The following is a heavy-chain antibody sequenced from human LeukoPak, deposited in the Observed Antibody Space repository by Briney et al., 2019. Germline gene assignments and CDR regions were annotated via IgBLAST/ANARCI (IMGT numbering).Heavy chain of an antibody. CDR2: NNPNSGGT. CDR1: GYTFTSNA. V-gene: IGHV1-2*02. J-gene: IGHJ4*02. Sequence: ASVKVSCKAYGYTFTSNAIHWVRQAPGQRLEWMGWNNPNSGGTNYAQKFQGRVTMTRDTSISTAYMELSRLRSDDTAVYYCARVSRSGWYSVIGPRAYYFDYWGQGTLVTVSS. D-gene: IGHD6-19*01. CDR3: ARVSRSGWYSVIGPRAYYFDY.